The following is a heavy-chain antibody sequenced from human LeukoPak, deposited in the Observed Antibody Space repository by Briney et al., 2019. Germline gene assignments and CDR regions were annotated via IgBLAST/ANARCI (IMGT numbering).Heavy chain of an antibody. J-gene: IGHJ4*02. CDR2: INPSGGST. V-gene: IGHV1-46*01. D-gene: IGHD3-22*01. CDR1: GYTLTSYY. Sequence: ASVKVSCAASGYTLTSYYMHWVRQAPGQGLEWMGIINPSGGSTSYAQKFQGRVTMIRDTSTSTVYMELSSLRSEDTAVYYCARDHDYYDSSGYLDYWGQGTLVTVSS. CDR3: ARDHDYYDSSGYLDY.